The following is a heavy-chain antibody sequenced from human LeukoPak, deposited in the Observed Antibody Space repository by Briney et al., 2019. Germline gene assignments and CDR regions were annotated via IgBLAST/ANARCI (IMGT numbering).Heavy chain of an antibody. CDR3: ARDRVAAAVYYFDC. D-gene: IGHD6-13*01. V-gene: IGHV6-1*01. Sequence: SQTLSLTFAISGDSVSSNSAAWNWIRQSPSRGLHWLGRTYYRSKWYNDYAVSVKSRITINPDTSKNQFSLQLDSVTPEDTAVYYCARDRVAAAVYYFDCWGQGTLVTVSS. CDR2: TYYRSKWYN. CDR1: GDSVSSNSAA. J-gene: IGHJ4*02.